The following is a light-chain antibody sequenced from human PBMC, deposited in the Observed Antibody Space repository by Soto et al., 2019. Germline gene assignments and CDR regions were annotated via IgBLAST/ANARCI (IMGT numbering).Light chain of an antibody. J-gene: IGKJ1*01. CDR1: QSVSWW. Sequence: DIQMTQSPSTLSASVGDRVTITCRASQSVSWWLAWYQQKPGKAPKLLIYKASTLESGVPSRFSGSGSGTEFTLAISSLQPDDSATYYCQQYNDNWTFGQGTKV. V-gene: IGKV1-5*03. CDR3: QQYNDNWT. CDR2: KAS.